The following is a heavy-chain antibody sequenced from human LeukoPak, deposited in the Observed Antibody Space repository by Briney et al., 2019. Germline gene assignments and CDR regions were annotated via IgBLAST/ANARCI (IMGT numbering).Heavy chain of an antibody. J-gene: IGHJ4*02. V-gene: IGHV1-24*01. Sequence: ASVKVSCKVSGYTLTELSMHWVRQAPGEGLEWMGGFDPEDGETIYAQKFQGRVTMTEDTSTDTAYMELSSLRSEDTAVYYCATFSSYYDSSGYSDYWGQGTLVTVSS. CDR3: ATFSSYYDSSGYSDY. D-gene: IGHD3-22*01. CDR2: FDPEDGET. CDR1: GYTLTELS.